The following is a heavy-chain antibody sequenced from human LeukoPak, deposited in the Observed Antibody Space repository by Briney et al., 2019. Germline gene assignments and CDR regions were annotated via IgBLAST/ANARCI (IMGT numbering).Heavy chain of an antibody. D-gene: IGHD3-16*01. Sequence: ASVKVSCKASGYTFTGYYMYWVRQAPGQGLEWMGWINPNSGVTNYAQKFQGRVTMTRDTSISTAYMEVSSLRSDDTAVYFCARARGSYSLDYWGQGTLVTVSS. V-gene: IGHV1-2*02. CDR1: GYTFTGYY. J-gene: IGHJ4*02. CDR3: ARARGSYSLDY. CDR2: INPNSGVT.